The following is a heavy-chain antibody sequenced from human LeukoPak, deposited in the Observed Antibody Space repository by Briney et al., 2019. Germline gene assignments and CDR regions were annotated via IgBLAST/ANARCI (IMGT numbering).Heavy chain of an antibody. CDR3: AREPKGLLDAFDI. D-gene: IGHD2-15*01. J-gene: IGHJ3*02. V-gene: IGHV3-48*01. CDR2: ISSSSSTI. CDR1: GFTFSSYS. Sequence: PGGSLRLSCAASGFTFSSYSMNWVRQAPGKGLEWVSYISSSSSTIYYADSVKGRFTISRDNAKNSLYLQMNSLRAEDTAVYYCAREPKGLLDAFDIWGQGTMVTVSS.